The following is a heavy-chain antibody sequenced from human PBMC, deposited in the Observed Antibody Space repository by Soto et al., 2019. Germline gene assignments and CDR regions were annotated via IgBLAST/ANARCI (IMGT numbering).Heavy chain of an antibody. CDR1: GGSISSSSYY. D-gene: IGHD6-13*01. CDR3: ARGKRSIAAAGTSTKEYYYYGMDV. J-gene: IGHJ6*02. CDR2: IYYSGST. V-gene: IGHV4-39*01. Sequence: SETLSLTCTVSGGSISSSSYYWGWIRQPPGKGLEGIGSIYYSGSTYYNPSLKSRVTISVDTSKNQFSLKLSSVTAADTAVYYCARGKRSIAAAGTSTKEYYYYGMDVWGQGTTDTVSS.